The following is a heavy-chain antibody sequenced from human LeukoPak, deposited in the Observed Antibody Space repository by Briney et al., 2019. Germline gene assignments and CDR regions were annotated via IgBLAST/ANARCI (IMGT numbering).Heavy chain of an antibody. J-gene: IGHJ6*02. Sequence: GGPLRLSCAPSGFPQNKQHMIGPPRSPGRGGEGVSFFYRGGNIYYADSEKASFTISRDIYKNTLYLQMNSRGAEDTAVYYCARLVIQLWGQHGMDVWGQGTTVTVSS. V-gene: IGHV3-66*01. D-gene: IGHD5-18*01. CDR3: ARLVIQLWGQHGMDV. CDR2: FYRGGNI. CDR1: GFPQNKQH.